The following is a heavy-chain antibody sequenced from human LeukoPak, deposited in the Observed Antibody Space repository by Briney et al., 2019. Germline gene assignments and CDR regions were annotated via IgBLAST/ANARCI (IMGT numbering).Heavy chain of an antibody. V-gene: IGHV3-23*01. Sequence: GGSLRLSCVASGFTFSSYAMRWVRQAPGKGLDWVSAISGSGGSTYYADSVKGRFTISRDNSKNPLYLQVNSRRTDDTGVFYRCKDLKSRTSVKCYWILEIRGRGTPVTGSS. CDR2: ISGSGGST. J-gene: IGHJ2*01. CDR3: CKDLKSRTSVKCYWILEI. CDR1: GFTFSSYA. D-gene: IGHD4-11*01.